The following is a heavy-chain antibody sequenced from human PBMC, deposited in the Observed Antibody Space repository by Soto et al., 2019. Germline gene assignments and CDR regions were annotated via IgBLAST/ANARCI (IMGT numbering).Heavy chain of an antibody. V-gene: IGHV4-59*01. CDR1: GGSISSYY. J-gene: IGHJ4*02. CDR2: IYYSGST. Sequence: SETLSLTCTVSGGSISSYYWSWIRQPPGKGLEWIGYIYYSGSTNYNPSLKSRVTISVDTSKNQFSLKLSSVTAADTAVYYCAREGTTAGSDSWGQGTLVTVSS. CDR3: AREGTTAGSDS. D-gene: IGHD4-17*01.